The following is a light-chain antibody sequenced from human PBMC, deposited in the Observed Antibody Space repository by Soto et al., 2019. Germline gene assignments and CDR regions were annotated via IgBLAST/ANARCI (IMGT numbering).Light chain of an antibody. Sequence: DIQMTQSPSTLSASAGDRVTITCRASQSISHFLAWYQQKPGKVPKLLIYDASNLGSGVPSRFSGSGSGTDFTLTISGLQPDDFTTYYCQQYTSYSRAFGQGTKVDIK. J-gene: IGKJ1*01. V-gene: IGKV1-5*01. CDR2: DAS. CDR3: QQYTSYSRA. CDR1: QSISHF.